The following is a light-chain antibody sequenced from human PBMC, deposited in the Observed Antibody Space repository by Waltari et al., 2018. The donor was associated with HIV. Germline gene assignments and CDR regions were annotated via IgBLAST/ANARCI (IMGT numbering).Light chain of an antibody. CDR3: SVWDDSLAGWM. V-gene: IGLV1-47*01. Sequence: QSVLTQPPSASGSPGQRVTIPCSGSHTNIGSNTVHCYQQPPGAAPKLLISLNDQRPSGVPDRFSGSKSGTSASLVISGLRSEDEADYFCSVWDDSLAGWMFGGGTRLTVL. CDR1: HTNIGSNT. J-gene: IGLJ3*02. CDR2: LND.